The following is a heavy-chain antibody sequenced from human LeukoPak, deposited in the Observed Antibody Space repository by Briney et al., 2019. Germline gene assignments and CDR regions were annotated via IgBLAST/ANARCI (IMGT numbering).Heavy chain of an antibody. CDR3: AREHWPYCSSTSCWYFDL. J-gene: IGHJ2*01. V-gene: IGHV4-38-2*02. D-gene: IGHD2-2*01. CDR2: IYHSGST. CDR1: GSSISSGYY. Sequence: SATLSLTCAVSGSSISSGYYWGWIRQPPGKGLEWLGSIYHSGSTYCNPSLKSRVTISVDTSKNQFSLKLSSVTAADTAVYYCAREHWPYCSSTSCWYFDLWGRGTLVTVSS.